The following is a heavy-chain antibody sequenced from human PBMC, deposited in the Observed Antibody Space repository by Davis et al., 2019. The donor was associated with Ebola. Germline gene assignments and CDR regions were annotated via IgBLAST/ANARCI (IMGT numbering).Heavy chain of an antibody. CDR2: IYYSGST. V-gene: IGHV4-30-4*01. CDR1: GGSISSGDYY. J-gene: IGHJ3*02. D-gene: IGHD4-17*01. Sequence: PSETLSLTCTVSGGSISSGDYYWSWIRQPPGKGLEWNGYIYYSGSTYYYPSLKSRVTISVDTSKNQFSLKLSSVTAADTAVDYDARGPDYGEAHGAFENWGQGTMVTVSS. CDR3: ARGPDYGEAHGAFEN.